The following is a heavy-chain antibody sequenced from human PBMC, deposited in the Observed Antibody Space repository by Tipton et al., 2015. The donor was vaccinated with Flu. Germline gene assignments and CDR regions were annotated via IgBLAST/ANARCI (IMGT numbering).Heavy chain of an antibody. V-gene: IGHV2-70*11. CDR1: GFSLNTSGMC. J-gene: IGHJ6*02. Sequence: TLSLTCTFSGFSLNTSGMCVNWIRQPPGKALEWLARIDWDDDEHYTTSLKTRLTISKDTSKNQVVLTMTNMDPVDTATYYCARTPVPRDGMDVWGQGTTVTVSS. CDR3: ARTPVPRDGMDV. CDR2: IDWDDDE. D-gene: IGHD6-6*01.